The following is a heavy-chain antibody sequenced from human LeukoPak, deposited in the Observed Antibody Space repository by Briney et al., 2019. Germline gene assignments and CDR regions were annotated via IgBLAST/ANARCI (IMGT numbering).Heavy chain of an antibody. V-gene: IGHV3-66*01. D-gene: IGHD3-22*01. Sequence: GGSLILSCAASGFTVSSSYMSWVRQAPGKGLEWVSVIYSGGSTYYADSVKGRFTISRDNSKNTLYLQMNSLRAEDTAVYYCAREPYYYDSSGFDYWGQGTLATVSS. CDR1: GFTVSSSY. CDR3: AREPYYYDSSGFDY. J-gene: IGHJ4*02. CDR2: IYSGGST.